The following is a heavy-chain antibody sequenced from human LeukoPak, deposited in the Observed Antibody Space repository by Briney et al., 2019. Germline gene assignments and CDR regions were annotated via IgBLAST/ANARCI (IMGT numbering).Heavy chain of an antibody. V-gene: IGHV3-9*01. CDR3: AKDMGYTYGSTSDY. D-gene: IGHD5-18*01. CDR2: INWNSGYI. CDR1: GFTFDDYA. Sequence: GGSLRLSCAASGFTFDDYAMHWVRQAPGKGLEWVSGINWNSGYIGYADSVKGRFTISRDNAKNSLYLQMNSLRAEDTALYYCAKDMGYTYGSTSDYWGQGTLVTVSS. J-gene: IGHJ4*02.